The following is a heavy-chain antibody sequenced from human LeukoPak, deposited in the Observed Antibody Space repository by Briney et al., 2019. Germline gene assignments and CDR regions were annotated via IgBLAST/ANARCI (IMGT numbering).Heavy chain of an antibody. CDR1: DGSINGYY. Sequence: SETLSLTCTVSDGSINGYYWSWIRQPPGKGLDWIGYMYSGGSTNYNPSLKSRVTISVDTSKNQFSLKLSSVTAADTAVYYCARSPDILTGWHPLWGQGTLVTVSS. D-gene: IGHD3-9*01. V-gene: IGHV4-59*01. J-gene: IGHJ4*02. CDR2: MYSGGST. CDR3: ARSPDILTGWHPL.